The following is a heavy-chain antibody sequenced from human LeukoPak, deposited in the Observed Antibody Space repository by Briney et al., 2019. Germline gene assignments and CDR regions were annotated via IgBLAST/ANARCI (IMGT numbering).Heavy chain of an antibody. J-gene: IGHJ3*02. Sequence: GGSLRLSCAASGVTFSNHPMSWVRQAPGKGLEWVSVTSGDGGTTYYADSVKGRFTIPRDNSKNTLYLQMHSLRAEDTAVYYCALRGFLVAIAGRAFDIWGQGTMATVSS. CDR3: ALRGFLVAIAGRAFDI. D-gene: IGHD6-13*01. V-gene: IGHV3-23*01. CDR2: TSGDGGTT. CDR1: GVTFSNHP.